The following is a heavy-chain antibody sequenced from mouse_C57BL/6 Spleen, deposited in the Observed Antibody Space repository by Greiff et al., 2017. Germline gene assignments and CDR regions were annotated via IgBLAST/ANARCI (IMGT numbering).Heavy chain of an antibody. CDR2: IHPNSGST. V-gene: IGHV1-64*01. CDR1: GYTFTSYW. D-gene: IGHD1-1*01. CDR3: ARSGLRSLLYYAMDY. J-gene: IGHJ4*01. Sequence: VQLQQPGAELVKPGASVKLSCKASGYTFTSYWMHWVKQRPGQGLEWIGMIHPNSGSTNYNEKFKSKATLTVDKSSSTAYMQLSSLTSEDSAVYYCARSGLRSLLYYAMDYWGQGTSVTVSS.